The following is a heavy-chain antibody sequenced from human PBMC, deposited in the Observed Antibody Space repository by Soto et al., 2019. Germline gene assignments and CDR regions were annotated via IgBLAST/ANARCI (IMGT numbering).Heavy chain of an antibody. D-gene: IGHD3-10*01. CDR2: IYYSGST. V-gene: IGHV4-39*01. CDR1: GGSISSSSYY. CDR3: AGWFGELLSAIDY. J-gene: IGHJ4*02. Sequence: SETLSLTCSVSGGSISSSSYYWGWIRQPPGKGLEWIGSIYYSGSTYYNPSLKSRVTISVDTSKNQFSLKPSSVTAADTAVYYCAGWFGELLSAIDYWGQGTLVTVSS.